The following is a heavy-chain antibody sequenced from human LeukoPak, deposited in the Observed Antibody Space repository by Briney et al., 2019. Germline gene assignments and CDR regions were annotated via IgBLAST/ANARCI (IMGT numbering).Heavy chain of an antibody. Sequence: GGSLRLSCAASGFTFSSYEMNWVRQAPGKGLEWISFISNSGTAIYFADSVRGRFTISRDNAKNSLYLQMISLRAEDTAVYYCARAVAVTGGSWFDPWGQGTLVTVSS. D-gene: IGHD2-15*01. J-gene: IGHJ5*02. V-gene: IGHV3-48*03. CDR1: GFTFSSYE. CDR3: ARAVAVTGGSWFDP. CDR2: ISNSGTAI.